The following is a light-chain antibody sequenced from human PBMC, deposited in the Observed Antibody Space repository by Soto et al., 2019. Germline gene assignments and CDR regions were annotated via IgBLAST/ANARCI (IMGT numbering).Light chain of an antibody. CDR1: QSVSSN. CDR2: GAS. CDR3: QQYNNWLS. J-gene: IGKJ2*01. Sequence: EIVMTQSPATLSVSPRERATLSCRASQSVSSNLAWYQQKPGQAPRLLIYGASTRATGIPARFSGSGSGTEFTLTISSLQSEDFAVYYCQQYNNWLSFGQGTKLEIK. V-gene: IGKV3-15*01.